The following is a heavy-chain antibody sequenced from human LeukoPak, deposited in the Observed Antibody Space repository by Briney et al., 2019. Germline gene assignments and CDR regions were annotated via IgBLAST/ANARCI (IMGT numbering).Heavy chain of an antibody. D-gene: IGHD3-10*01. CDR2: IYSGASDT. CDR3: ASRDKYYSYMDV. J-gene: IGHJ6*03. CDR1: GYSFTTFW. V-gene: IGHV5-51*01. Sequence: GESLKISCKGSGYSFTTFWLGWVRQIPGKGLEWMGIIYSGASDTRSRPSFQGQVTSSAYKTISSAYLQWSSLKASDVAMYYCASRDKYYSYMDVWGKGTTVTVSS.